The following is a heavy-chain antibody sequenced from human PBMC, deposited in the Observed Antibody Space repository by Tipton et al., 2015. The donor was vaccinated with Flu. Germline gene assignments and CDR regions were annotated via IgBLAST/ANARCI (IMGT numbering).Heavy chain of an antibody. CDR2: IYTSGST. V-gene: IGHV4-61*02. CDR1: GGSISSGSYY. Sequence: LRLSCTVSGGSISSGSYYWSWIPQPAGKGLEWIGRIYTSGSTNYNPSLKRRVTISVDTSKNQFSLKLSSVTAADTAVYYCAGRRNGDVDYWGQGTLVTVSS. D-gene: IGHD4-17*01. J-gene: IGHJ4*02. CDR3: AGRRNGDVDY.